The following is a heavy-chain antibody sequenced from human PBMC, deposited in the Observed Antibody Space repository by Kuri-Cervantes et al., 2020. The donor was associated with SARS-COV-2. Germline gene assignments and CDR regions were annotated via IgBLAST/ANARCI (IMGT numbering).Heavy chain of an antibody. CDR1: GFTVSSNY. CDR2: IYSGGST. J-gene: IGHJ4*02. Sequence: GESLKISCAASGFTVSSNYMSWVRQAPGKGLEWASVIYSGGSTYYADSVKGRFTISRDNAKNSLYLQMNSLRAEDTAVYYYARDLYFDYWGQGTLVTVSS. CDR3: ARDLYFDY. V-gene: IGHV3-66*01.